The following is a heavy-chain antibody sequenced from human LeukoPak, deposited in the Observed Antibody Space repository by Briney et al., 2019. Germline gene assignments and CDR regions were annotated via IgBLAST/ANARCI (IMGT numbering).Heavy chain of an antibody. Sequence: PSETLSLTCTVSGGSISSHDWSWIRQPPGKGLEWIGNIYDSGSTNYNPALRSRVTISVDSSKNQFSLKLSSVPAADTAVYYCARYRRGYYDSSGYSRMMAFDIWGQGTMVTVSS. J-gene: IGHJ3*02. CDR2: IYDSGST. D-gene: IGHD3-22*01. CDR3: ARYRRGYYDSSGYSRMMAFDI. CDR1: GGSISSHD. V-gene: IGHV4-59*11.